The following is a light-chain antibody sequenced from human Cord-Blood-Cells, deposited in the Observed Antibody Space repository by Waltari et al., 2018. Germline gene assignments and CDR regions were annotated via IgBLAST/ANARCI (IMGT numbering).Light chain of an antibody. Sequence: DIQMTQSPSSLSASVGDRVTITCRARQSISSYLNWDQQKPGKAPKLLIYAASSLQSGVPSRFSGSGSGTDFTLTISSLQPEDFATYYCQQSYSTLRTFGQGTKVEIK. CDR2: AAS. V-gene: IGKV1-39*01. J-gene: IGKJ1*01. CDR1: QSISSY. CDR3: QQSYSTLRT.